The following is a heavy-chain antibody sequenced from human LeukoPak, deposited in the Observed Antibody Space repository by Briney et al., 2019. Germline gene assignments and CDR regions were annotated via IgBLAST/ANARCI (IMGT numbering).Heavy chain of an antibody. CDR1: GFTFSSYW. CDR2: IKQDGSEK. J-gene: IGHJ3*02. CDR3: ARDSRYYDSSGYYGGVAFDI. Sequence: PGGSLRLSCAASGFTFSSYWMSWVRQAPGKGLEWVANIKQDGSEKYYVDSVKGRFTISRDNAKNSLYLQMNSLRAEDTAVYYCARDSRYYDSSGYYGGVAFDIWGQGTMVTVSS. V-gene: IGHV3-7*01. D-gene: IGHD3-22*01.